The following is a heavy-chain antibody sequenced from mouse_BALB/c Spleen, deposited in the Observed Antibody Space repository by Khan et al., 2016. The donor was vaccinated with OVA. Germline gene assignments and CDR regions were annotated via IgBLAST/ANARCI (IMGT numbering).Heavy chain of an antibody. CDR2: ISSGGSYT. V-gene: IGHV5-9-3*01. Sequence: EVELVESGGGLVKPGGSLKFSCAASGFTFSNYAMSWVRQTPEKRLEWVATISSGGSYTYYPDSVQGRFTISRDNANNTLYVQVSSLRSEDTAMYYCARTPGYYGSNYFDYWGQGTTLTVSS. CDR3: ARTPGYYGSNYFDY. J-gene: IGHJ2*01. CDR1: GFTFSNYA. D-gene: IGHD1-1*01.